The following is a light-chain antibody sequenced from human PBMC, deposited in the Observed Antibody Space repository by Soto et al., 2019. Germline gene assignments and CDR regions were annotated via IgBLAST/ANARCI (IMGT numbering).Light chain of an antibody. CDR2: EVS. V-gene: IGLV2-14*01. CDR3: SSYTTSSTYV. J-gene: IGLJ1*01. CDR1: SNDVGGYNY. Sequence: QSVLTQPASVSGSPGRSITISCTGTSNDVGGYNYVSWYQQHLGKAPKLMIYEVSNRPSGISNRFSGSKSGNAASLTISGLQAEDEADYYCSSYTTSSTYVFGTGTKVTVL.